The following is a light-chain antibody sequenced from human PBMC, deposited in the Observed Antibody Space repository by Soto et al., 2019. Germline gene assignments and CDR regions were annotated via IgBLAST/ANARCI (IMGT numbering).Light chain of an antibody. CDR1: QSISSW. J-gene: IGKJ1*01. Sequence: DIQMTQSPSTLSASVGDRVTITCRASQSISSWLAWYQQKPGKAPKLLIYDASSLESGVPSRFSGSGSGTEFTLTISSLQPDDFATYYCQNYNGYSWTFGLGTKVDI. CDR2: DAS. CDR3: QNYNGYSWT. V-gene: IGKV1-5*01.